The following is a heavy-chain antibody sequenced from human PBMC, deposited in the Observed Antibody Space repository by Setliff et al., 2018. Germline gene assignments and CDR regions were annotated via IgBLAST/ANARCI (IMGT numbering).Heavy chain of an antibody. Sequence: ASVNVSCKTSGYSFTSYGISWVRQAPGQGLEWMGHITTYNDNTKYAQKFQGRITVTTDLSTSTAYLDLRSLRSDDTAVYYCARAPRLEWLLPTFDSWGQGTLVTVSS. D-gene: IGHD3-3*01. CDR1: GYSFTSYG. J-gene: IGHJ4*02. V-gene: IGHV1-18*01. CDR2: ITTYNDNT. CDR3: ARAPRLEWLLPTFDS.